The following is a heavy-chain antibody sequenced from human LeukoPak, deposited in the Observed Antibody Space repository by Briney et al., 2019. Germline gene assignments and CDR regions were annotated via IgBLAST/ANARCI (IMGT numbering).Heavy chain of an antibody. J-gene: IGHJ4*02. CDR3: ARVSRYSSSWYSFDY. D-gene: IGHD6-13*01. CDR1: GYTFTGYY. V-gene: IGHV1-2*02. Sequence: GSVKVSCKASGYTFTGYYMHWVRQAPGQGLEWMGWINPNSGGTNYAQKFQGRVTMTRDTSISTAYMELSRLRSDDTAVYYCARVSRYSSSWYSFDYWGQGTLVTVSS. CDR2: INPNSGGT.